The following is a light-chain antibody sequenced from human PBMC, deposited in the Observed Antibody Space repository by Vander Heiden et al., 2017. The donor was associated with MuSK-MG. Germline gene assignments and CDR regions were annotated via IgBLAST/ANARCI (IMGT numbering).Light chain of an antibody. CDR3: QQEDSYPWT. Sequence: AIRMTQSPSSFSASTGDRVTVPCRASQGISSYLAWYQQKPGKASKRLIYAASSVQSGVPSRFSGSGSGTDFTLTISGRQSEEFATYYCQQEDSYPWTVGQGTKVESK. J-gene: IGKJ1*01. CDR1: QGISSY. CDR2: AAS. V-gene: IGKV1-8*01.